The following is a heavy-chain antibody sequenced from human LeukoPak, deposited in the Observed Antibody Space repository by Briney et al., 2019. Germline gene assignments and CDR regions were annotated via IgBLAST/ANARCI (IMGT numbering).Heavy chain of an antibody. CDR1: GFTFSNAW. D-gene: IGHD2/OR15-2a*01. Sequence: GGSLRLSCAASGFTFSNAWMNWVRQAPGKGLEWVSYITTSGTTTYYADSLKGRFTISRDNAKNSLYLQMNSLRAEDTAVYYCARVLFHSLAVFDYWGQGTLVTVSS. J-gene: IGHJ4*02. CDR2: ITTSGTTT. CDR3: ARVLFHSLAVFDY. V-gene: IGHV3-48*04.